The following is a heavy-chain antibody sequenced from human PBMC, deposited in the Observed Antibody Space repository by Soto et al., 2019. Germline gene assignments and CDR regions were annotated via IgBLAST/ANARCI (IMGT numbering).Heavy chain of an antibody. J-gene: IGHJ6*02. CDR2: INYSGST. Sequence: PSETLSLTCAVYGESFSKHYWTWIRQSPGKGLEWVGEINYSGSTRYNWSLGSRVTISVDTSKNQFSLMVTSVTAEDTAVYYCARGVVYRDVGLAYGMDVCGQGTTVTVS. V-gene: IGHV4-34*01. CDR1: GESFSKHY. CDR3: ARGVVYRDVGLAYGMDV. D-gene: IGHD3-22*01.